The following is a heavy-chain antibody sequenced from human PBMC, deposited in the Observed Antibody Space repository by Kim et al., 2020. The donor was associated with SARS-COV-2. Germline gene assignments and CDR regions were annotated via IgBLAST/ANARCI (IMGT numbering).Heavy chain of an antibody. V-gene: IGHV4-39*01. Sequence: SETLSLTCTVSGGSISSSSYYWGWIRQPPGKGLEWIGSIYYSGSTYYNPSLKSRVTISVDTSKNQFSLKLSSVTAADTAVYYCARHSALGANRVVPTWPNWFDPWGQGTLVTVSS. D-gene: IGHD1-26*01. J-gene: IGHJ5*02. CDR3: ARHSALGANRVVPTWPNWFDP. CDR1: GGSISSSSYY. CDR2: IYYSGST.